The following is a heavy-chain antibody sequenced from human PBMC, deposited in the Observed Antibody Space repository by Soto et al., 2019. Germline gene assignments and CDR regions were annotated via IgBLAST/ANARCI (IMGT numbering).Heavy chain of an antibody. CDR1: GFSLTTTGVC. V-gene: IGHV2-5*02. CDR3: AYWMGAETGTGNWCDP. D-gene: IGHD1-1*01. Sequence: PPVVNPTETLTLTCTFSGFSLTTTGVCVGWIRQPPGKPLEWLGLFYWDDDKRCSPSLQNRLTISKDTSKNQVVLTLANMAPEYTGTYYCAYWMGAETGTGNWCDPCGQ. J-gene: IGHJ5*02. CDR2: FYWDDDK.